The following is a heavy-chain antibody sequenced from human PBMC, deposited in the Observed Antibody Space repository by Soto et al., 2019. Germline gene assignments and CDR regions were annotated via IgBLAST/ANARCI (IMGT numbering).Heavy chain of an antibody. J-gene: IGHJ4*02. CDR3: AHRVLRTVFGLVTTTAIYFDF. CDR1: GFSLTTSGVG. CDR2: IYWDDDK. Sequence: QITLNESGPTQVKPRQTLTLTCTFSGFSLTTSGVGVGWIRQSPGKAPEWLALIYWDDDKRYSPSLKSRLTIIKDTSTQQVVLTMADLDPANTATYYCAHRVLRTVFGLVTTTAIYFDFWGQGTPVAVSS. D-gene: IGHD3-3*01. V-gene: IGHV2-5*02.